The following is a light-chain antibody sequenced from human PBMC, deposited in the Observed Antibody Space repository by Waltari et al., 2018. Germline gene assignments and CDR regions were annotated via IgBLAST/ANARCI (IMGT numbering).Light chain of an antibody. Sequence: EIVMTQSPLSLPVTPGEPASISCRSSQSLLYSNGYNYLHWYLQKQGQSPQLLIYLGSNRASGVPDRFRGRGSGTDFTLKISRVEAEDVGVYYCMQAQQAPWTFGQGTKVEIK. CDR2: LGS. J-gene: IGKJ1*01. CDR3: MQAQQAPWT. CDR1: QSLLYSNGYNY. V-gene: IGKV2-28*01.